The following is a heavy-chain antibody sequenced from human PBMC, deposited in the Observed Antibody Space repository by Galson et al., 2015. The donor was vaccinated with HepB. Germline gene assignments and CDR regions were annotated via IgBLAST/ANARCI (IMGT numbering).Heavy chain of an antibody. CDR2: ISSSSTTI. CDR1: GFTFSSYS. CDR3: ARRRFTGGFDP. V-gene: IGHV3-48*01. J-gene: IGHJ5*02. Sequence: SLRLSCAASGFTFSSYSMSWVRQAPGKGLEWVSYISSSSTTIYYADSVKGRFTISRDNAKNSLYLQMNSLRAEDTAVYYCARRRFTGGFDPWGQGTLVTVSS. D-gene: IGHD1-26*01.